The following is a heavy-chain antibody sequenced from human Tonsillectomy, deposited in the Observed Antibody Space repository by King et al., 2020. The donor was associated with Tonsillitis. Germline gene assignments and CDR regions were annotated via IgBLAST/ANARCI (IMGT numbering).Heavy chain of an antibody. V-gene: IGHV4-39*01. CDR1: GGSISRSDHY. Sequence: QLQESGPGVVKPSETLSLTCTVSGGSISRSDHYWAWIRQPPGKGLEWIGYMYYSGTSFYNASLKSRITISGGTSENRFSLKLSSVTAAATAVYFCARYVSGIFDYWGQGVLVTVSS. CDR3: ARYVSGIFDY. J-gene: IGHJ4*02. D-gene: IGHD1-26*01. CDR2: MYYSGTS.